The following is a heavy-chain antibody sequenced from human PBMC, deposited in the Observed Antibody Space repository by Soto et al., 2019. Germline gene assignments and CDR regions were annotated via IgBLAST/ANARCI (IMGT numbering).Heavy chain of an antibody. D-gene: IGHD3-3*01. CDR2: IHPGDSDT. V-gene: IGHV5-51*01. CDR1: GYSFTSYW. CDR3: ARQRAYYDFWSGYSPPYVDV. Sequence: GESLKISCKGSGYSFTSYWIGWVRQMPGKGLEWMGIIHPGDSDTRYSPSFQGQVTISADKSISTAYLQWSSLKASDTAMYYCARQRAYYDFWSGYSPPYVDVWGQGTTVTVSS. J-gene: IGHJ6*02.